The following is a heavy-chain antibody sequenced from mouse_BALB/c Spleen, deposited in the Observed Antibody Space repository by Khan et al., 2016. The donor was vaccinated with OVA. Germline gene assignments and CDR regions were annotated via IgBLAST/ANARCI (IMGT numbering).Heavy chain of an antibody. Sequence: EVELVESGGGLVQPGGSRKLSCAASGFTFSRFGMHWVRQAPEKGLEWVAYISSGSSTIYYADTVKGRFTISRDNPKNTLFLQMTSLRSEDTAMYYCARDANFDYWGQGNTLTVSS. V-gene: IGHV5-17*02. CDR3: ARDANFDY. CDR2: ISSGSSTI. J-gene: IGHJ2*01. CDR1: GFTFSRFG.